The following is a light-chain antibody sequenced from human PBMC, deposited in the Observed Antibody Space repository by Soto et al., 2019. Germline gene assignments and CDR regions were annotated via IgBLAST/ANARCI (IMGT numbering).Light chain of an antibody. CDR1: QDIKKW. CDR3: QLSHTTLT. V-gene: IGKV1-12*01. J-gene: IGKJ5*01. Sequence: DIEMTQSPSSVSASVGDTINITCRASQDIKKWLAWYQQKPGRAPRVLIYGASTLQSGVPSRFSGSGSGADFTLTISSLQPEDSATYYCQLSHTTLTFGQGTRLEIK. CDR2: GAS.